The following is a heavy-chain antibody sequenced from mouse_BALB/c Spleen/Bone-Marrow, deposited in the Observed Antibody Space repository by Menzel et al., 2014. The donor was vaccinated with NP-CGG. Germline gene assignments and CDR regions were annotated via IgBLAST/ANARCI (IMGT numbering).Heavy chain of an antibody. CDR3: ARDGYDDY. V-gene: IGHV7-3*02. CDR1: GFTFXDYY. D-gene: IGHD2-2*01. CDR2: IRNKANGYTT. Sequence: EVQRVESGGGLVQPGGSLRLSCATSGFTFXDYYMSWVRQPPGKALEWLGFIRNKANGYTTEYSASVKGRLTISRDNSQSILYLQMNTLRAEDSATYYCARDGYDDYWGQGTTLTVSS. J-gene: IGHJ2*01.